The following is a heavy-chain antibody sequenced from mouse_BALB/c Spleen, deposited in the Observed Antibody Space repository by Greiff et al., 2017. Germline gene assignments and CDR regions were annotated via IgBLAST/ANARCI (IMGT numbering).Heavy chain of an antibody. CDR3: ARDYRYDYWYFDV. J-gene: IGHJ1*01. Sequence: EVHLVESGPELVKPGASVKISCKASGYTFTDYNMHWVKQSHGKSLEWIGYIYPYNGGTGYNQKFKSKATLTVDNSSSTAYMELRSLTSEDSAVYYCARDYRYDYWYFDVWGAGTTVTVSS. CDR1: GYTFTDYN. CDR2: IYPYNGGT. D-gene: IGHD2-14*01. V-gene: IGHV1S29*02.